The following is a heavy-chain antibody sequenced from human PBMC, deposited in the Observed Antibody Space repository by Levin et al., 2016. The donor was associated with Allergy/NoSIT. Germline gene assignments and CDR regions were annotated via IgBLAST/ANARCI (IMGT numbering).Heavy chain of an antibody. D-gene: IGHD4-17*01. CDR2: ISGSGGST. V-gene: IGHV3-23*01. J-gene: IGHJ6*02. Sequence: GESLKISCAASGFTFSSYAMSWVRQAPGKGLEWVSAISGSGGSTYYADSVKGRFTISRDNSKNTLYLQMNSLRAEDTAVYYCYGDLEANVMDVWGQGTTVTVSS. CDR3: YGDLEANVMDV. CDR1: GFTFSSYA.